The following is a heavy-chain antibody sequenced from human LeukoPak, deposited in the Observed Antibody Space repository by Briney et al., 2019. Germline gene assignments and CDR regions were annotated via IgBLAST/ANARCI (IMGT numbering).Heavy chain of an antibody. Sequence: ASVKVSCKASGYTFTSYGISRVRQAPGQGLQWMGWISAYNGNTNYAQSLQGRVTMTTDTSTSTAYMELRSLRSDDTAVYYCARGEYYDSSGYYLNYYYYMDVWGKGTTVTVSS. CDR3: ARGEYYDSSGYYLNYYYYMDV. CDR1: GYTFTSYG. D-gene: IGHD3-22*01. V-gene: IGHV1-18*01. CDR2: ISAYNGNT. J-gene: IGHJ6*03.